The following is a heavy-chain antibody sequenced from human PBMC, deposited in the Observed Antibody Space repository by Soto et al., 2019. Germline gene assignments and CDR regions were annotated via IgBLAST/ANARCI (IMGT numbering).Heavy chain of an antibody. D-gene: IGHD3-3*01. CDR3: VRLLHLPSGSVQMWFDY. J-gene: IGHJ4*02. CDR2: IFSNDET. V-gene: IGHV2-26*01. Sequence: QVTLKESGPVLVKPTETLTLTCTVSGFSLSNARMGVSWIRQPPGRALEWLAHIFSNDETFYSTSLKSRLTISKDTSESRVVLTMSNMDPVDTATYYCVRLLHLPSGSVQMWFDYWGQGTLVTVSS. CDR1: GFSLSNARMG.